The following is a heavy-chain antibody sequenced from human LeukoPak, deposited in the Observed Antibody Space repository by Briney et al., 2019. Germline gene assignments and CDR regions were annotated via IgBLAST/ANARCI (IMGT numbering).Heavy chain of an antibody. D-gene: IGHD6-19*01. Sequence: GGSLRLSCAASGFTFSSYAMHWVRQAPGKGLEWVAVISYDGSNKYYADSVKGRFTISRDNSKNTLYLQMNSLRAEDTAVYYCARDFHPQEQWLVLGYYFDYWGQGTLVIVSS. V-gene: IGHV3-30-3*01. CDR1: GFTFSSYA. J-gene: IGHJ4*02. CDR3: ARDFHPQEQWLVLGYYFDY. CDR2: ISYDGSNK.